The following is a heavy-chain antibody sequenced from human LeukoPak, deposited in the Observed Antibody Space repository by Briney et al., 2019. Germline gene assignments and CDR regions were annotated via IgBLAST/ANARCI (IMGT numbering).Heavy chain of an antibody. CDR1: GFTFSSYS. CDR2: ISSSSSYI. V-gene: IGHV3-21*01. CDR3: ARDLRFGELRSGDAFDI. Sequence: GGSLRLSCAASGFTFSSYSMNWVRQAPGKGLEWVSSISSSSSYIYYADSVKGRFTISRDNAKNSLYLQMDSLRAEDTAVYYCARDLRFGELRSGDAFDIWGQGTMVTVSS. J-gene: IGHJ3*02. D-gene: IGHD3-10*01.